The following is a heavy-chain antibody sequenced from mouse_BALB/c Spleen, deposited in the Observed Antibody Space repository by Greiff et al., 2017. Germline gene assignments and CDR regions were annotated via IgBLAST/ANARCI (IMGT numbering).Heavy chain of an antibody. CDR1: GFTFSSFG. CDR2: ISSGSSTI. V-gene: IGHV5-17*02. D-gene: IGHD1-1*01. CDR3: ARKSRDYFDY. J-gene: IGHJ2*01. Sequence: DVKLVESGGGLVQPGGSRKLSCAASGFTFSSFGMHWVRQAPEKGLEWVAYISSGSSTIYYADTVKGRFTISRDNPKNTLFLQMTSLRSEDTAMYYCARKSRDYFDYWGQGTTLTVSS.